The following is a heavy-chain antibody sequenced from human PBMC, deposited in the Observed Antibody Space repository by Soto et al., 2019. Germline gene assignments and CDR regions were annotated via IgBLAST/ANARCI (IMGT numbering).Heavy chain of an antibody. D-gene: IGHD6-25*01. CDR3: ASYLAAADL. J-gene: IGHJ5*02. CDR1: GYTFTNYY. Sequence: QVQLVQSGAEVKKPGASVKVSCRASGYTFTNYYIHWVRQAPGQGLEWLASINPTSGSTNYSQEFQGRVSLTMDTSTSKDYMKLSGPRSEDTAMFYCASYLAAADLLGQVTLFTVAS. CDR2: INPTSGST. V-gene: IGHV1-46*03.